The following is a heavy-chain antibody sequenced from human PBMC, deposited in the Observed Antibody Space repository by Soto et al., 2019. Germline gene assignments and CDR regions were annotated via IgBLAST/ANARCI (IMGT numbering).Heavy chain of an antibody. J-gene: IGHJ4*02. D-gene: IGHD6-19*01. Sequence: PGGSLRLSCAASGFTFSSYAMHWVRQAPGKGLEWVTMISYDGSNKHYADSVKGRFTISRDNSKNTVYLQMSSLRGEDTAVYYCARAPAIAVAGPHYWGQGTLVTVSS. CDR2: ISYDGSNK. CDR3: ARAPAIAVAGPHY. V-gene: IGHV3-30-3*01. CDR1: GFTFSSYA.